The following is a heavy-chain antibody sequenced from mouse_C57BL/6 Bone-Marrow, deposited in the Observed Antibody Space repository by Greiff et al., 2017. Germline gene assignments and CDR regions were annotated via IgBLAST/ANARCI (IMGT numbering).Heavy chain of an antibody. CDR2: IDPETGGT. J-gene: IGHJ4*01. CDR1: GYTFTDYE. CDR3: TRGVYDPPDY. V-gene: IGHV1-15*01. D-gene: IGHD2-3*01. Sequence: VQLQQSGAELVRPGASVTLSCKASGYTFTDYEMHWVKQTPVHGLEWICAIDPETGGTASNPKFKGKAILTADKSSSTAYMELRSLTSEDSAVYYCTRGVYDPPDYWGQGTSVTGSS.